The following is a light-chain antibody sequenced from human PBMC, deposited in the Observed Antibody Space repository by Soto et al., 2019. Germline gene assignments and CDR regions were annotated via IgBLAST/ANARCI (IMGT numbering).Light chain of an antibody. J-gene: IGKJ2*01. Sequence: EIVLTQSAGTLSLSPGERATLSCRASQGVSSTYLAWYQQKPGQAPRLLISGTSTRATGVPDRFSGSGSGTDFTLAISRLEPEDSAVYYCQQYGVSLHTFGQGTKVDIK. CDR1: QGVSSTY. CDR2: GTS. V-gene: IGKV3-20*01. CDR3: QQYGVSLHT.